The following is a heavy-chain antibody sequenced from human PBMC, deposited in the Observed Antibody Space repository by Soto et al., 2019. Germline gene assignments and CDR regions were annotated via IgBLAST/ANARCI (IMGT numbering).Heavy chain of an antibody. J-gene: IGHJ3*02. V-gene: IGHV1-69*08. Sequence: QVQLVQSGAEVKKPGSSVKVSCKASGGTFSSYTISWVRQAPGQGLEWMGRIIPNLVIANYAQKFQGRVTMTAEKSASRGYMELSSLRYDDTAVYYCAREGGSTVHYAFDIWGQGTMVTVSS. CDR3: AREGGSTVHYAFDI. CDR1: GGTFSSYT. D-gene: IGHD3-16*01. CDR2: IIPNLVIA.